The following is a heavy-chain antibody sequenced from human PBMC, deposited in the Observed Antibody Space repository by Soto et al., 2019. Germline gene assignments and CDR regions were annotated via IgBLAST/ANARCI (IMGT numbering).Heavy chain of an antibody. D-gene: IGHD2-2*01. J-gene: IGHJ4*02. Sequence: QVQLVQSGAEVKKPGSSVKVSCKASGGTFSSYTISWVRQAPGQGLEWMGRIIPILGIANYAQKFQGRVTITADKSTRTAYMELSSLRSEDTAVYYCARPVGPAATGAQEGFDYWGQGTLVTVSS. CDR1: GGTFSSYT. V-gene: IGHV1-69*02. CDR3: ARPVGPAATGAQEGFDY. CDR2: IIPILGIA.